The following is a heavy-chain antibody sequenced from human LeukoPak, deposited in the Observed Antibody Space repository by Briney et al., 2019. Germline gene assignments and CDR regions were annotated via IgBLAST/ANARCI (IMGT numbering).Heavy chain of an antibody. D-gene: IGHD3-10*01. CDR1: VGSISSYY. Sequence: SSETLSLTCTVSVGSISSYYWSWIRQPAGKGLEWIGRIYTSGSTNYNPPLKSRVTMSVDTSKNQCSLKLSSVTAADTAVYYCARDWEVTGYYYYMDVWGKGTTVTISS. J-gene: IGHJ6*03. V-gene: IGHV4-4*07. CDR2: IYTSGST. CDR3: ARDWEVTGYYYYMDV.